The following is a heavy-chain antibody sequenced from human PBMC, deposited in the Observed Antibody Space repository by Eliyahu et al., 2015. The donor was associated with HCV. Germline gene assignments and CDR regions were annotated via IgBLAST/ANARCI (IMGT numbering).Heavy chain of an antibody. CDR2: IRQDGSDQ. Sequence: EVQLVESGGGLVQPGGSLRLSCXASGFTFSANWMGWVRQAPGKGLEWVANIRQDGSDQYYVDSVKGRFTISRDNAKNSLYLQMNNLRADDTAVYYCARGPPSVYWGQGTLVTVSS. CDR1: GFTFSANW. V-gene: IGHV3-7*01. CDR3: ARGPPSVY. J-gene: IGHJ4*02.